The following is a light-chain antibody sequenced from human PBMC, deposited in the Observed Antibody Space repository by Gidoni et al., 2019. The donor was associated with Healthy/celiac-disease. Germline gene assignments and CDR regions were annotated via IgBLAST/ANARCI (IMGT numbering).Light chain of an antibody. V-gene: IGKV2-28*01. J-gene: IGKJ4*01. Sequence: DIVMTQSPLSLPVTPGEPASISCRSSQSLLHSNGYNYLDWYLQKPGQPPQLLIYLGSNRASGVPDRFSGSGSGTDFTLKISRVEAEDVGVYDCMQALQTPLTVGGGTKVEIK. CDR1: QSLLHSNGYNY. CDR3: MQALQTPLT. CDR2: LGS.